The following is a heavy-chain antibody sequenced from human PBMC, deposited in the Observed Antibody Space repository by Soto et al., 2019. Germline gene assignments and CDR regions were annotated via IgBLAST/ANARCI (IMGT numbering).Heavy chain of an antibody. CDR2: IIPFLGKT. CDR1: GSIFITEG. V-gene: IGHV1-69*06. CDR3: ARETAHRGASGRPLLPENFDS. J-gene: IGHJ4*01. Sequence: QVQLVQSGAELKMPGSSVKVSCKTSGSIFITEGFSWVRQAPGQGLEWMGGIIPFLGKTNHAQKFQGRVTITADKATSTVYTELTNLTFEDTAVYFCARETAHRGASGRPLLPENFDSWGHGTLVTVSS. D-gene: IGHD3-10*01.